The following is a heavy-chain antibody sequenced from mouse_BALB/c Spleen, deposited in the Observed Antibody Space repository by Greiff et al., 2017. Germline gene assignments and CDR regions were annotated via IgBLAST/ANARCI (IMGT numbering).Heavy chain of an antibody. J-gene: IGHJ2*01. CDR1: GYTFTSYW. CDR2: INPSTGYT. D-gene: IGHD1-1*01. V-gene: IGHV1-7*01. CDR3: ASRDYYGSSYYFDY. Sequence: QVQLQQSGAELAKPGASVKMSCKASGYTFTSYWMHWVKQRPGQGLEWIGYINPSTGYTEYNQKFKDKATLTADKSSSTAYMQLSSLTSEDSAVYYCASRDYYGSSYYFDYWGQGTTLTVSA.